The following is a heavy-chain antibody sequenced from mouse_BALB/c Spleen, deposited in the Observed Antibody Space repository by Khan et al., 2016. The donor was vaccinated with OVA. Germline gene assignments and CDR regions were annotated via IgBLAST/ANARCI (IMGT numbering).Heavy chain of an antibody. CDR3: ARGYWYFDV. Sequence: QIQLVQSGPEPKKPGETVKISCKASGYTFTNHGMNWVKQAPGKGLKWMGWINTYTGEPTYADDFKGRFAFSLETSASTSYLQINNLKNEDMDTYCCARGYWYFDVWGAGTTVTVSS. J-gene: IGHJ1*01. CDR1: GYTFTNHG. CDR2: INTYTGEP. V-gene: IGHV9-1*02.